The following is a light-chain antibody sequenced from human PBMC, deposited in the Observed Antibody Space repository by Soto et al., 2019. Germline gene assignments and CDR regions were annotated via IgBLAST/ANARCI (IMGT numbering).Light chain of an antibody. J-gene: IGKJ1*01. CDR1: QSLFDSSTNKNY. CDR3: QQYYSPLWT. CDR2: WAS. V-gene: IGKV4-1*01. Sequence: DIVMTQSPDSLAVSLGERATVNCNSSQSLFDSSTNKNYLAWYQQKPGQPPKLLIYWASARESGVPARFSGSGSGTHFTLTINTLQGEDVAVYSCQQYYSPLWTFGHGSKVEVK.